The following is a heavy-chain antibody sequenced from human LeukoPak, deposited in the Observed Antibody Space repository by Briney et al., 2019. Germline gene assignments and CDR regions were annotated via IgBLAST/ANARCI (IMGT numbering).Heavy chain of an antibody. CDR1: GGSISSGGYY. CDR2: IYYSGST. Sequence: PSETLSLTCTVSGGSISSGGYYWSWIRQHPGKGLEWIGYIYYSGSTYYNPSLKSRVTISVDTSKNQFSLKLSSVTAADTAVYYCARDQAGGFDIWGQGTMVTVSS. J-gene: IGHJ3*02. CDR3: ARDQAGGFDI. D-gene: IGHD3-10*01. V-gene: IGHV4-31*03.